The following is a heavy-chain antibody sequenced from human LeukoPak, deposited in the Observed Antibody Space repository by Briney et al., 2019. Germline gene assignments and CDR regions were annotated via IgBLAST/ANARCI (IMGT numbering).Heavy chain of an antibody. D-gene: IGHD3-3*01. J-gene: IGHJ3*02. CDR2: IYPGDSDT. CDR1: GYSFTSYW. V-gene: IGHV5-51*01. CDR3: ARRYYDFWSGYFDDAFDI. Sequence: GESLKISCKGSGYSFTSYWIGWVRQMPGKGLEWMGIIYPGDSDTRYNPSFQGQVTISADKSISTAYLQWSSLKASDTAMYYCARRYYDFWSGYFDDAFDIWGQGTMVTVSS.